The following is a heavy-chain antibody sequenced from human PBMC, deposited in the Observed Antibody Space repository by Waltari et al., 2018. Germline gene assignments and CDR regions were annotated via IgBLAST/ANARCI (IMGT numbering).Heavy chain of an antibody. CDR1: GYSVTTCS. J-gene: IGHJ4*02. Sequence: VQLVQSGAEVKQPGAPLQISWKGSGYSVTTCSIGWGTQMPGKGLEWMGIIYHGGSNARYSPLFQGQVSISDDTSIRTAYLQWSSLEAADTAMYYCARHRDGNVNHFDFWGQGTLVTVSS. D-gene: IGHD1-1*01. CDR3: ARHRDGNVNHFDF. V-gene: IGHV5-51*01. CDR2: IYHGGSNA.